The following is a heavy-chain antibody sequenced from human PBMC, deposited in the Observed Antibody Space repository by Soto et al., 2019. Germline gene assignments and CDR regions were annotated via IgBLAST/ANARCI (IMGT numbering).Heavy chain of an antibody. J-gene: IGHJ5*02. V-gene: IGHV5-51*01. CDR1: GYSFTTYW. D-gene: IGHD5-18*01. CDR3: ARAEGYSYGYSWFDR. Sequence: PGETLKISCKTSGYSFTTYWIGWVRQMPGKGLEWMGIVYPGDSDTRYSPSFQGHVTISADKSISTAYLQWTSLKASDTAMYYCARAEGYSYGYSWFDRWGQGTLVTVSS. CDR2: VYPGDSDT.